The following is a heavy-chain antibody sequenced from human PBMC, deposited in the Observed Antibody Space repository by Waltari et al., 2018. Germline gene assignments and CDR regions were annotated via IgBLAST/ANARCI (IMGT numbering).Heavy chain of an antibody. CDR2: RNPNSGNT. Sequence: QVQLVQSGAEVKTPGASVKVSCKASGYTFTSYGINWVSQANGQGLDRMGWRNPNSGNTGYEQKFQGRVTMTRNTSISTAYMELSSLRSEDTAVYYCARGYSSSWYWGYYYYGMDVWGQGTTVTVSS. CDR3: ARGYSSSWYWGYYYYGMDV. D-gene: IGHD6-13*01. CDR1: GYTFTSYG. V-gene: IGHV1-8*01. J-gene: IGHJ6*02.